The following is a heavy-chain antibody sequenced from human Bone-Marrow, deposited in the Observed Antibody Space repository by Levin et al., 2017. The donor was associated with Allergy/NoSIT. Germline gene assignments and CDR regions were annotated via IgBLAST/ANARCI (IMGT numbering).Heavy chain of an antibody. CDR1: GGTFSSYA. D-gene: IGHD6-6*01. Sequence: PRASVKVSCKASGGTFSSYAISWVRQAPGQGLEWMGRIIPILGIANYAQKFQGRVTITADKSTSTAYMELSSLRSEDTAVYYCARDRRAYSSSVHYYYGMDVWGQGTTVTVSS. CDR2: IIPILGIA. V-gene: IGHV1-69*04. J-gene: IGHJ6*02. CDR3: ARDRRAYSSSVHYYYGMDV.